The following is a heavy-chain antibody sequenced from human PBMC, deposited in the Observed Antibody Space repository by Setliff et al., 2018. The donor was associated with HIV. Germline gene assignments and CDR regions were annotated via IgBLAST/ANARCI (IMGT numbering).Heavy chain of an antibody. CDR2: ITEDGTKA. J-gene: IGHJ3*02. CDR3: ANRQFKAFHI. CDR1: GFTFSSYA. D-gene: IGHD6-19*01. Sequence: PGGSLRLSCAASGFTFSSYAMSWVRQAPGKGLEWVSSITEDGTKAFYADSVKGRFTVSRDNSKNTLFLQMNSLRAEDTAVYYCANRQFKAFHIWGQGTMVTV. V-gene: IGHV3-23*01.